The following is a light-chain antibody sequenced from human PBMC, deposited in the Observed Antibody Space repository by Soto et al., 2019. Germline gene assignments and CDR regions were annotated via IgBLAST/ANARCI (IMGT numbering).Light chain of an antibody. V-gene: IGLV2-14*03. Sequence: QSALTQPASVSGSPGQSITISCTGSSSDVGDYDYVAWYQQHPDKAPKLMIFDVSSRPSGVSNRFSGSKSGSTASLTISGLQTEDEADYFCSSYSSSGTLYLFGTGTNVTVL. CDR1: SSDVGDYDY. CDR3: SSYSSSGTLYL. J-gene: IGLJ1*01. CDR2: DVS.